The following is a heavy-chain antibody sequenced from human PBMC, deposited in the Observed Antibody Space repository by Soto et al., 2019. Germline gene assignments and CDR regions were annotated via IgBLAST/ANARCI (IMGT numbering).Heavy chain of an antibody. CDR2: IYTGGST. CDR3: ATLYSSGWPSQSDY. CDR1: GFSVSSHY. Sequence: GGSLRLSCAASGFSVSSHYMNWVRQAPGKGLEWVSVIYTGGSTDYADSVKGRFTISRDNSKNTLYLQMSYLRAEDTAVYYCATLYSSGWPSQSDYWGQGTLVTVSS. D-gene: IGHD6-19*01. V-gene: IGHV3-66*01. J-gene: IGHJ4*02.